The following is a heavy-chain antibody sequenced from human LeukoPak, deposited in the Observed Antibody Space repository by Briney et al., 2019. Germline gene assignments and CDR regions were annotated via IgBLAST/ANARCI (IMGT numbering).Heavy chain of an antibody. D-gene: IGHD4-17*01. Sequence: PSETLSLTCTVSGGSISSYYWSWIRQPPGKGLEWIGYVYYTGSTNYNPSLKSRVTISVDTSKNQFSLKLSSVTAADTAVYYCARHSDKGDYSPLDYWGQGTLVTVSS. CDR3: ARHSDKGDYSPLDY. V-gene: IGHV4-59*08. CDR2: VYYTGST. CDR1: GGSISSYY. J-gene: IGHJ4*02.